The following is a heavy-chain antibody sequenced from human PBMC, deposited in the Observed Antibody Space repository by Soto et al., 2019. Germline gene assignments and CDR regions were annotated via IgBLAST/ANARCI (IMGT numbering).Heavy chain of an antibody. CDR1: GYTFTSYD. J-gene: IGHJ6*03. D-gene: IGHD6-19*01. CDR2: MNPNSGNT. V-gene: IGHV1-8*01. CDR3: ARKDSSGWPNYYYYYMDV. Sequence: ASVKVSCTASGYTFTSYDINCVRQATGQGLEWMGWMNPNSGNTGYAQKFQGRVTMTRNTSISTAYMELSSLRSEDTAVYYCARKDSSGWPNYYYYYMDVWGKGTTVTVSS.